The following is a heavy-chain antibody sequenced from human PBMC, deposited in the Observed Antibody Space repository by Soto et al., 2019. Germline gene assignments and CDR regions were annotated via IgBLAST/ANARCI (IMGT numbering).Heavy chain of an antibody. D-gene: IGHD3-16*01. J-gene: IGHJ4*02. V-gene: IGHV3-30-3*01. CDR3: ARDEEMATKGGAPDY. CDR1: GFTFSSYA. CDR2: ISYDGSNK. Sequence: GGSLRLSCAASGFTFSSYAMHWVRQAPGKGLEWVAVISYDGSNKYYADSVKGRFTISRDNSKNTLYLQMNSLRAEDTAVYYCARDEEMATKGGAPDYWGQGTLVTVSS.